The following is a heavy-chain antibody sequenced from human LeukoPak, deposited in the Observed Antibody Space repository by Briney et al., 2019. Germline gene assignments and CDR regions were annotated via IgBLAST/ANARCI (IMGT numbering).Heavy chain of an antibody. D-gene: IGHD1-26*01. Sequence: ASVKVSCKASGYTFTGYYMHWVRQAPGQGLGWMGWINPNSGGTNYAQKFQGRVTMTRDTSISTAYMELSRLRSDDTAVYYCARGGWELLGGYNWFDPWGQGTLVTVSS. V-gene: IGHV1-2*02. CDR3: ARGGWELLGGYNWFDP. CDR2: INPNSGGT. J-gene: IGHJ5*02. CDR1: GYTFTGYY.